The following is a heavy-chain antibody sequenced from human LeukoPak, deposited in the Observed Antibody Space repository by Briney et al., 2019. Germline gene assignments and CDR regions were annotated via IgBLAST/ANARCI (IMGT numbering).Heavy chain of an antibody. J-gene: IGHJ5*02. CDR2: IYYSGST. CDR3: ARAGIAAEFDP. Sequence: KASETLSLTCTVSGGSISSYYWSWIRQPPGKGLEWIGYIYYSGSTNYNPSLKSRVTISVDTSKNQFSLKLSSVTAADTAVYYCARAGIAAEFDPWGQGTLVTVSS. V-gene: IGHV4-59*01. CDR1: GGSISSYY. D-gene: IGHD6-13*01.